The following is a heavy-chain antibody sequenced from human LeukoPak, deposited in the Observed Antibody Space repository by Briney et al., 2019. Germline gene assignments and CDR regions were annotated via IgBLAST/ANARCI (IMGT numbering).Heavy chain of an antibody. J-gene: IGHJ4*02. Sequence: PGGSLRLSCAASGFTFSNYGMHWVRQAPGKGLEWVAFIRYDETNKYYADSVKGRFTISRDNSRNTLYLQTNSLRAEDTAVYYCAKVTYYHDTSGYHPDYWGQGTLVTVSS. CDR2: IRYDETNK. D-gene: IGHD3-22*01. CDR1: GFTFSNYG. V-gene: IGHV3-30*02. CDR3: AKVTYYHDTSGYHPDY.